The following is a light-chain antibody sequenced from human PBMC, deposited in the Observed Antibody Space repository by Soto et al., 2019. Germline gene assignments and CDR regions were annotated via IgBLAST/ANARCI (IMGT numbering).Light chain of an antibody. CDR1: QSIGSW. V-gene: IGKV1-5*01. Sequence: DIQMTQSPSTLSASVGDRVTITCRASQSIGSWLAWYQQKPGKAPKVLIYDASSLESGVPSRFSGSGSGTEFTLTISSLQLDDFATYYCQQYNSYSTFGPGTKVDIK. J-gene: IGKJ3*01. CDR2: DAS. CDR3: QQYNSYST.